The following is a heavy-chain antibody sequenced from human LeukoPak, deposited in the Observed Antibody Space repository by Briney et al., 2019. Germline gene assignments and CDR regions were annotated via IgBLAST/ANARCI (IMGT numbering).Heavy chain of an antibody. Sequence: PSETLSLTCTVSGGSISSYYWSWIRQPPGKGLEWIGYIYYSGSTNYNPSLKSRVTISVDTSKNQFSLKLSSVTAADTAVYYCARVGNYDILTGYPDAFDIWGQGTTVTVSS. D-gene: IGHD3-9*01. CDR1: GGSISSYY. CDR2: IYYSGST. CDR3: ARVGNYDILTGYPDAFDI. J-gene: IGHJ3*02. V-gene: IGHV4-59*01.